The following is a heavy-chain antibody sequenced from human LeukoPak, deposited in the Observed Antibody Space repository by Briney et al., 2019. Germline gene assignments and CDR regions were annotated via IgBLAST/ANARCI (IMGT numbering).Heavy chain of an antibody. D-gene: IGHD2-2*01. J-gene: IGHJ5*02. CDR3: ARVGAGTSSLGGWFDP. Sequence: KPSETLSLTCTVSGGSISDYYWSWIRQPPGRGLEWIGYVYYSGSTDYNPSLKSRVTISVDTSKNQFSLNLSSVTAADTAVYYCARVGAGTSSLGGWFDPRGQGTLVTVSS. V-gene: IGHV4-59*01. CDR1: GGSISDYY. CDR2: VYYSGST.